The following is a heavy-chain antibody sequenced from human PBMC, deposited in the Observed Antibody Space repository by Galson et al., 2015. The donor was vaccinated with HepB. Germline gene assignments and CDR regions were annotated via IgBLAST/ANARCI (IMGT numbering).Heavy chain of an antibody. CDR2: INPSGGST. CDR3: ARAQHKGPLDP. V-gene: IGHV1-46*03. Sequence: SVKVSCKASGYTFTSYYMHWVRQAPGQGLEWMGIINPSGGSTSYAQKFQGRVTMTRDTSTSTVYMEPSSLRSEDTAVYYCARAQHKGPLDPWGQGTLVTVSS. J-gene: IGHJ5*02. CDR1: GYTFTSYY.